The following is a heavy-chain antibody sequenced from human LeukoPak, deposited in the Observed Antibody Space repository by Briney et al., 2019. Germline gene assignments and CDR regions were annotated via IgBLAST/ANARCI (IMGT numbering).Heavy chain of an antibody. D-gene: IGHD3-22*01. Sequence: GGSLRLSCAASGFTFDDYAMHWVRQAPGKGLEWVSGISWNSGSIGYADSVKGRFTISRDNAKNSLYLQMNSLRAEDTALYYCAKDIATSTADSSGYNYWGQGTLVTVSS. V-gene: IGHV3-9*01. CDR1: GFTFDDYA. CDR2: ISWNSGSI. CDR3: AKDIATSTADSSGYNY. J-gene: IGHJ4*02.